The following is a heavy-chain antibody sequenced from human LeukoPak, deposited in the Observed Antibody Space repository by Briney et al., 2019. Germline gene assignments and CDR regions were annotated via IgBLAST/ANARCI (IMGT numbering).Heavy chain of an antibody. CDR1: GYTFTSYY. D-gene: IGHD2-2*01. J-gene: IGHJ4*02. CDR3: ARDFDCSSTSCYDQGDY. V-gene: IGHV1-46*01. CDR2: INPSGGST. Sequence: ASVKVSCKASGYTFTSYYMHWVRQAPGQGLEWMEIINPSGGSTSYAQKFQGRVTMTRDTSTSTVYMELSSLRSEDTAVYYCARDFDCSSTSCYDQGDYWGQGTLVTVSS.